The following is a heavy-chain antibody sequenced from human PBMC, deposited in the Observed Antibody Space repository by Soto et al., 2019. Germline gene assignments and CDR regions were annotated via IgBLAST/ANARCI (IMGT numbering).Heavy chain of an antibody. CDR1: GYTFTGYY. CDR3: ARVRDGVLD. J-gene: IGHJ4*02. V-gene: IGHV1-2*02. Sequence: QVQLVQSGAEVKKPGASVKVSCTASGYTFTGYYIHWVRQAPGQGLEWMGWINPNSGGTYYAQKFQGRVTVTRDTSINTAYMELSRLRSDDTAVYYCARVRDGVLDWGQGTLVTVSS. CDR2: INPNSGGT. D-gene: IGHD2-8*02.